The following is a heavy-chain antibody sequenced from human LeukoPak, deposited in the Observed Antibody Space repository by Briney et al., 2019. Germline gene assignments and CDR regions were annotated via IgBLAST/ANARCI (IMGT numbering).Heavy chain of an antibody. V-gene: IGHV3-30-3*01. CDR2: ISYDGSKK. CDR3: AREAYGDYYFDY. J-gene: IGHJ4*02. D-gene: IGHD4-17*01. CDR1: GFXFXRNA. Sequence: GGSLRLSCAASGFXFXRNAMXXXRQAPGKGLEWVAIISYDGSKKYYADSVKGRFTISRDNSKNTLYLQMNSLRVEDTAVYYCAREAYGDYYFDYWGQGTLVTVSS.